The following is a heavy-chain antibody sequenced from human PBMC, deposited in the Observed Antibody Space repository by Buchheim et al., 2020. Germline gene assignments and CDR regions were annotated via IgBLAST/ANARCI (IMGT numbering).Heavy chain of an antibody. CDR2: INAGNGNT. CDR1: GYTFTKYG. D-gene: IGHD4-17*01. J-gene: IGHJ4*02. CDR3: ARDLFTYGDYGRGFDY. V-gene: IGHV1-18*01. Sequence: QVQLVESGAEVKEPGASVKVSCKASGYTFTKYGITWVRQAPGQGLEWMGWINAGNGNTKYSQKFQGRVTITRDTSESTAYMELSSLRSEDTAVYYCARDLFTYGDYGRGFDYWGQGTL.